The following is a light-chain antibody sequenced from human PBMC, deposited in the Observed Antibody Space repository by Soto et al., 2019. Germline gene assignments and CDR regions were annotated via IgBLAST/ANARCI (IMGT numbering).Light chain of an antibody. CDR1: RDIRKY. CDR3: QQYHTLVS. V-gene: IGKV1-33*01. CDR2: DAS. Sequence: DIQMTQSPSSLSASVGDRVTITCQASRDIRKYLNWYQQKPGKAPKLLIYDASNLETGVTSRFSGSGSGTDFTFTISSLQSEDTATYYSQQYHTLVSFGGGTKLEIK. J-gene: IGKJ4*01.